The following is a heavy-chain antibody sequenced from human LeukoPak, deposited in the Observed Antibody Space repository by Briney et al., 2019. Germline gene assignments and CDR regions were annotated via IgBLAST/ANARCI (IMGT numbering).Heavy chain of an antibody. V-gene: IGHV3-74*01. J-gene: IGHJ3*02. CDR2: IHSDGSDT. Sequence: GRSLRLSCAASGFIFSSYGMHWVRQAPGKGLVWVSRIHSDGSDTTYADSVKGRFTISRDNAKNTLYLQMNSLRAEDTAVHYCAREGNSGWRDDGFDIWGQGTMVTVSS. D-gene: IGHD6-19*01. CDR1: GFIFSSYG. CDR3: AREGNSGWRDDGFDI.